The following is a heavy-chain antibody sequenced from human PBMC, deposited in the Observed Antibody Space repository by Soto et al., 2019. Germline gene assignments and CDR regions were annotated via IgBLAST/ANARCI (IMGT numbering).Heavy chain of an antibody. Sequence: ASVKVSCKASGYTFTGYYMHWVRQAPGQGLEWMGWINPNSGGTNYAQKFQGWVTMTRDTSISTAYMELSRLRSDDTAVYYCARTRGYSYGCFDYWGQGTLVTVSS. CDR3: ARTRGYSYGCFDY. D-gene: IGHD5-18*01. CDR1: GYTFTGYY. CDR2: INPNSGGT. J-gene: IGHJ4*02. V-gene: IGHV1-2*04.